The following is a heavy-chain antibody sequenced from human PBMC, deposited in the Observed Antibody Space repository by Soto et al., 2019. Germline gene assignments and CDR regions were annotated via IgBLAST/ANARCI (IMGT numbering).Heavy chain of an antibody. CDR2: ISYDGSNK. Sequence: GGSLRLSCAASGFTFSNYGMHWVRQAPGKGLEWVTVISYDGSNKDYADSVKGRFTISRDNSKNTLYLLMNSLRAEDTAVYYCAKDRRFTSYYMDVWGKGTTVTVSS. V-gene: IGHV3-30*18. CDR1: GFTFSNYG. D-gene: IGHD3-3*01. CDR3: AKDRRFTSYYMDV. J-gene: IGHJ6*03.